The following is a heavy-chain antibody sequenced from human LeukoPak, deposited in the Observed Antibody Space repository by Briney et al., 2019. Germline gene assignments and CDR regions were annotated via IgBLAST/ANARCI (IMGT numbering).Heavy chain of an antibody. CDR1: GYSFTSYW. CDR3: ARDRDGYGYGYYFDY. V-gene: IGHV5-51*01. Sequence: GESLKISCKGSGYSFTSYWIGWVRQMPGKGLEWMGIIYPGDSDPRYSPSFQGQVTISADMSISTAYLQWSSLKASDTAMYYCARDRDGYGYGYYFDYWGQGTLVTVSS. CDR2: IYPGDSDP. D-gene: IGHD5-18*01. J-gene: IGHJ4*02.